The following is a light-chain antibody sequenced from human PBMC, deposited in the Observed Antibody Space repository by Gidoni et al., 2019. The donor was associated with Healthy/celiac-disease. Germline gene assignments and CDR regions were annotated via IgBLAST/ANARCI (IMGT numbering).Light chain of an antibody. CDR2: DAS. V-gene: IGKV1-33*01. J-gene: IGKJ5*01. Sequence: DIQMTQSPSSLSASVGDRVTITCQASQDISNYLNWYQQKPGKAPKLLIYDASNLETGVPSRFSGSGSGTDFTFTISSLQPEDIATYYCQQYDNLLIGFXQXTRLXIK. CDR1: QDISNY. CDR3: QQYDNLLIG.